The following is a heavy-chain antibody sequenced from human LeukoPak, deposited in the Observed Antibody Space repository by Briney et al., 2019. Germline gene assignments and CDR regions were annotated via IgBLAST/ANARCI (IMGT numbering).Heavy chain of an antibody. CDR2: INHSGST. Sequence: SETLSLTCAVYGGSFSGYYWSWIRQPPGKGLEWIGEINHSGSTNYNPSLKSRVTISVDTSKNQFSLKLSSVTAADTAVYYCARDYVEFYYGSGSYRFDSWGQGTLVTVSS. CDR1: GGSFSGYY. D-gene: IGHD3-10*01. J-gene: IGHJ4*02. CDR3: ARDYVEFYYGSGSYRFDS. V-gene: IGHV4-34*01.